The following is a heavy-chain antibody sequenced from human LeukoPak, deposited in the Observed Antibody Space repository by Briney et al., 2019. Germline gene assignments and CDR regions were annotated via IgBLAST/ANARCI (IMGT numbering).Heavy chain of an antibody. CDR3: ARDSRVYTFGDYSGGGWYRDL. V-gene: IGHV4-30-4*01. D-gene: IGHD4-17*01. J-gene: IGHJ2*01. CDR2: IYHFGST. CDR1: GASISNSEYY. Sequence: SETLSLTCSVSGASISNSEYYWSWIRQSPGKGLEWIGYIYHFGSTTYNPSLKSRVAISVDTSKNQVSLKLNSVTAADTAVYYCARDSRVYTFGDYSGGGWYRDLWGRGTLVNVSS.